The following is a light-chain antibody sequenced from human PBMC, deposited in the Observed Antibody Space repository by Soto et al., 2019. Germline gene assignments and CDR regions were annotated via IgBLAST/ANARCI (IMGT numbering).Light chain of an antibody. J-gene: IGKJ5*01. Sequence: EIVLTQSPATLSLSPGERATLSCRASQSVSSYLAWFQQKPGQAPRLLMYDASNRATGIPARFSGSGSGTDFTLIISSLEPVDFAVYYCRQSSSWPVTLGQGTRLEIK. V-gene: IGKV3-11*01. CDR2: DAS. CDR3: RQSSSWPVT. CDR1: QSVSSY.